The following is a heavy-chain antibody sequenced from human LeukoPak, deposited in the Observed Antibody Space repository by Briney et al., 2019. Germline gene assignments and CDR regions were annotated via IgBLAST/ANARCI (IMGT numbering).Heavy chain of an antibody. CDR3: ARLPVELRANWFDP. V-gene: IGHV4-30-4*08. Sequence: PSQTLSLTCTVSGGSISSGDYYWSWIRQPPGKGLEWIRYIYYSGSTYYNPSLKSRVTISVDTSKNQFSLKLSAVTAADTAVYDCARLPVELRANWFDPWGQGTLVTVSS. CDR1: GGSISSGDYY. J-gene: IGHJ5*02. D-gene: IGHD1-26*01. CDR2: IYYSGST.